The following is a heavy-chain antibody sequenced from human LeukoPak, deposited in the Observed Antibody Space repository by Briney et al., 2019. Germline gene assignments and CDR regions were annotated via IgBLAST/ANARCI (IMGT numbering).Heavy chain of an antibody. J-gene: IGHJ4*02. Sequence: GGSLRLSCAASGFSFASYDIHWVRPAPGKGLEWVTFIESDGSKEYYADSVKGRFTISRDNSKNTVYVQMKSLRPEDTAVYYCAKEGSGWYYLDYWGQGTVVTVSS. CDR2: IESDGSKE. CDR1: GFSFASYD. D-gene: IGHD6-19*01. V-gene: IGHV3-30*02. CDR3: AKEGSGWYYLDY.